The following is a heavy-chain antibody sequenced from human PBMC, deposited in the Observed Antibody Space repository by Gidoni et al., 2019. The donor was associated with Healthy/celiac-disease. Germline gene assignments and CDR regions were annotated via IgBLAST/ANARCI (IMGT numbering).Heavy chain of an antibody. CDR1: GFTFSSYS. Sequence: EVQLVESGGGLVQPGGSLRLSCAASGFTFSSYSMNWVRQAPGKGLEWVSYISSSSSTIYYADSVKGRFTIARDNAKNSLYLQMNSLRDEDTAVYYCARDRRLTIFGVVIYYGMDVWGQGTTVTVSS. CDR2: ISSSSSTI. V-gene: IGHV3-48*02. CDR3: ARDRRLTIFGVVIYYGMDV. J-gene: IGHJ6*02. D-gene: IGHD3-3*01.